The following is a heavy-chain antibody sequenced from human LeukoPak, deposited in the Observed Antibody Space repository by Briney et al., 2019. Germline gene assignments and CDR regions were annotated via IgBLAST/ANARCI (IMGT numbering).Heavy chain of an antibody. V-gene: IGHV1-3*03. Sequence: ASVKISCKASGYTFTDYNIHWWRQAPGQTFEWMGWINVVNGNTKYAQALQHRVTITRDTSATTIYMELRSLRSEDVATYYCARGRGTPNTNRDFYFYYYMDVWGRGTAVTVSS. CDR3: ARGRGTPNTNRDFYFYYYMDV. CDR2: INVVNGNT. J-gene: IGHJ6*03. D-gene: IGHD1/OR15-1a*01. CDR1: GYTFTDYN.